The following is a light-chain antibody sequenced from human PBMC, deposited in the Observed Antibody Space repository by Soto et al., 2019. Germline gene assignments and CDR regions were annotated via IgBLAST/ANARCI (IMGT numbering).Light chain of an antibody. J-gene: IGKJ4*01. CDR1: QSILYSGNNKNC. CDR2: WAS. Sequence: DIVMTQSPDSLAVSLGERATFNCKSSQSILYSGNNKNCLAWYQRKPGQPPRLLIYWASTRESGVPDRFSGSGSGTDFILTISSLQAEDVGVYYCQQYYSTPLTFGGGTKVEIK. V-gene: IGKV4-1*01. CDR3: QQYYSTPLT.